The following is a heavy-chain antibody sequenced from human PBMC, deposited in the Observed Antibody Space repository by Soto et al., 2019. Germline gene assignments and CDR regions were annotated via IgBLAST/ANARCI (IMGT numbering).Heavy chain of an antibody. CDR3: ATAIVGATDAAAFDI. D-gene: IGHD1-26*01. V-gene: IGHV5-51*01. CDR2: IYTGDSDT. Sequence: GAAQKISCKASGYSFTSYWIGWVRQMPGKGLEWMGIIYTGDSDTSYNPSFQGQVTISADKSISTAYLQWSSLKAADTAMYYCATAIVGATDAAAFDIWGQGTMVTVSS. CDR1: GYSFTSYW. J-gene: IGHJ3*02.